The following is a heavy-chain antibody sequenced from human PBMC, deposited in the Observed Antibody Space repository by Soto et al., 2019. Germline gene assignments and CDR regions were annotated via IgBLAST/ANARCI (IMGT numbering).Heavy chain of an antibody. Sequence: ASVKVPCKASGYTFTSYGISWVRQAPGQGLEWMGWISAYNGNTNYAQKLQGRVTMTTDTSTSTAYMELRSLRSDDTAVYYCARDLVGSGSYPTYYFDYWGQGTLVTVSS. CDR2: ISAYNGNT. V-gene: IGHV1-18*04. D-gene: IGHD3-10*01. J-gene: IGHJ4*02. CDR1: GYTFTSYG. CDR3: ARDLVGSGSYPTYYFDY.